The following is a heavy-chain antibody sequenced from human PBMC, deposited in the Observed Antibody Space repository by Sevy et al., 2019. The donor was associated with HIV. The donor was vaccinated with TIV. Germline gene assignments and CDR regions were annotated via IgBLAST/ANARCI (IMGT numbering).Heavy chain of an antibody. CDR2: ISSSSDSSRTL. Sequence: GVSLRLSCVASGFTFSSYSMNWVRQAPGKGLEWVSYISSSSDSSRTLYYADSVKGRFSISRDNAKNSVHLQMTSLRVEDTAVYYCARPDLSGWYFDFWGHGALVTVSS. CDR3: ARPDLSGWYFDF. D-gene: IGHD6-19*01. V-gene: IGHV3-48*01. CDR1: GFTFSSYS. J-gene: IGHJ4*01.